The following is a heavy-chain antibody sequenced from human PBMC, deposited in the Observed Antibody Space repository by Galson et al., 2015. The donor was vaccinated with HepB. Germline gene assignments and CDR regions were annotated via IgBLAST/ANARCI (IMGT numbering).Heavy chain of an antibody. Sequence: QSGAEVKKPGESLRISCKGSGYSFTSYWISWVRQMPGKGLEWTGRIDPSDSYTNYSPSFQGHVTISADKSISTAYLQWSSLKASDTAMYYCARFGGDDSSGSDAFDIWGQGTMVTVSS. CDR2: IDPSDSYT. CDR1: GYSFTSYW. J-gene: IGHJ3*02. D-gene: IGHD3-22*01. CDR3: ARFGGDDSSGSDAFDI. V-gene: IGHV5-10-1*01.